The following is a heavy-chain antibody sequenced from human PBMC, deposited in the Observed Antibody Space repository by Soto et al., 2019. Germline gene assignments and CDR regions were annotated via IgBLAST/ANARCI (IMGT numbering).Heavy chain of an antibody. V-gene: IGHV3-48*01. J-gene: IGHJ4*02. Sequence: GGSLRLSCAASGFTFSTYRMHWVRQAPGKGLEWVSYISSGSSTIYYADSVKGRFTISRDNSRNTLFLQMNSLRAEDTAVYYCARDYYKYYDSSGYYRSPAYWGQGTLVTVSS. CDR1: GFTFSTYR. CDR3: ARDYYKYYDSSGYYRSPAY. CDR2: ISSGSSTI. D-gene: IGHD3-22*01.